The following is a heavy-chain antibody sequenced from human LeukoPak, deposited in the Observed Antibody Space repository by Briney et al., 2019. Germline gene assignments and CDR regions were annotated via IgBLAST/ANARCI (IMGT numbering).Heavy chain of an antibody. CDR1: GGSFSGYY. V-gene: IGHV4-34*01. CDR3: ARDLWFGAGRTFDI. D-gene: IGHD3-10*01. CDR2: INHSGST. Sequence: PSETLSLTCAVYGGSFSGYYWSWIRQPPGKGLEWIGEINHSGSTNYNPSLKSRVTISVDTSKNQFSLKLSSVTAADTAVYYCARDLWFGAGRTFDIWGQGTMVTVSS. J-gene: IGHJ3*02.